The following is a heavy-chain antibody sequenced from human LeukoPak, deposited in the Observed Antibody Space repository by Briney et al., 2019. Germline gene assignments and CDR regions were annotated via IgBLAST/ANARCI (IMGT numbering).Heavy chain of an antibody. CDR1: GFTFSSFA. V-gene: IGHV3-23*01. CDR2: ITGSSGKT. D-gene: IGHD4-17*01. J-gene: IGHJ4*02. CDR3: ARDLLTTVTTGKFFQGGLDY. Sequence: GGSLRLSCAASGFTFSSFAMSWVRQAPGKGLEWVSSITGSSGKTFYADSVKGRFTISRDNSKNTLYLQMNSLRAEDTAVYYCARDLLTTVTTGKFFQGGLDYWGQGTLVTVSS.